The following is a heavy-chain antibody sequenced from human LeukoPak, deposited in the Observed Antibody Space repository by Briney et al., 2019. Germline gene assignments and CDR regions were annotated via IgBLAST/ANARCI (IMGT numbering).Heavy chain of an antibody. J-gene: IGHJ6*02. Sequence: AASVKVSCKASGYTFTSYGISWVRQAPGQGLEWMGWISAYNGNTNYAQKLQGRVTMTTDTSTSTAYMELRSLRSDDTAVCYCARDLVLVGEGWSHDYYYYGMDVWGQGTTVTVSS. D-gene: IGHD3-16*01. CDR1: GYTFTSYG. V-gene: IGHV1-18*01. CDR3: ARDLVLVGEGWSHDYYYYGMDV. CDR2: ISAYNGNT.